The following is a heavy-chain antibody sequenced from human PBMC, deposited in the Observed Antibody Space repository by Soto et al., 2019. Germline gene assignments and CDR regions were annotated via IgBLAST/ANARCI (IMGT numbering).Heavy chain of an antibody. Sequence: PSETLSITCAVYGGSFSGYSWTWIRQPPGTGLEWIGEINHSGSTNYNPSLKSRVTISVDTSKNQFSLKLTSVTAADTAVYYCARDKITGLFDYWGQGTLVT. CDR1: GGSFSGYS. V-gene: IGHV4-34*01. CDR3: ARDKITGLFDY. J-gene: IGHJ4*02. CDR2: INHSGST. D-gene: IGHD2-8*02.